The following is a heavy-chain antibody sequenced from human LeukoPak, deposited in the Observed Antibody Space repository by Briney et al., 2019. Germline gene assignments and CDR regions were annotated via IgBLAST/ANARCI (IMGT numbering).Heavy chain of an antibody. D-gene: IGHD6-6*01. V-gene: IGHV4-39*07. CDR2: IYYSGST. CDR3: ARDGSPISSSSVGTYNWFDP. J-gene: IGHJ5*02. Sequence: SETLSLTCTVSGVSIRSSSYYWGWIRQPPGKGLEWIGSIYYSGSTYYNPSLKSRVTISVDTSKNQFSLKLSSVTAADTAVYYCARDGSPISSSSVGTYNWFDPWAQGTLVTVSS. CDR1: GVSIRSSSYY.